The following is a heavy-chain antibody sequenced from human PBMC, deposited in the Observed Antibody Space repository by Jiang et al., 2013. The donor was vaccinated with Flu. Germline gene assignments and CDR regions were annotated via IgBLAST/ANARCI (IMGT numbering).Heavy chain of an antibody. CDR1: GGSISSSSYY. Sequence: LLKPSETLSLTCTVSGGSISSSSYYWGWIRQPPGKGLEWIGSIYYSGSTYYNPSLKSRVTISVDTSKNQFSLKLSSVTAADTAVYYCARRKHAGQVTTFDYWGQGTLVTVSS. V-gene: IGHV4-39*01. J-gene: IGHJ4*02. CDR2: IYYSGST. D-gene: IGHD4-17*01. CDR3: ARRKHAGQVTTFDY.